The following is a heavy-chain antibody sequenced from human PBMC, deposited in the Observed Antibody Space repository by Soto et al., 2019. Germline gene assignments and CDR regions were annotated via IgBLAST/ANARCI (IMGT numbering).Heavy chain of an antibody. CDR2: ISNDGSKK. D-gene: IGHD3-10*01. CDR1: GCTFSNYG. J-gene: IGHJ6*02. CDR3: VKDRYYGSGSYYHGMDV. Sequence: QVELVESGGGVVQPGRSLRLSCATSGCTFSNYGMHWVRQAPGKGLEWVAVISNDGSKKYYADSVKGRFTISRDNSKNTLYLQMNSLRAEDTAVYYCVKDRYYGSGSYYHGMDVWGQGTTVTVSS. V-gene: IGHV3-30*18.